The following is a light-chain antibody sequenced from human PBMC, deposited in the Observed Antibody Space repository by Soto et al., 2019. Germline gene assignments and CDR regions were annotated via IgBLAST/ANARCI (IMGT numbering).Light chain of an antibody. J-gene: IGKJ5*01. CDR2: GAS. Sequence: DIVMTHSPGTLSVSPCERATLSFSASQSVGTNLAWYQQRPGQAPRLLVYGASTRASGIPPRFSGSGSGTDFTLTISSLQSEDFAVYYCQQLNYWPRITFGQGTRLEIK. CDR1: QSVGTN. CDR3: QQLNYWPRIT. V-gene: IGKV3-15*01.